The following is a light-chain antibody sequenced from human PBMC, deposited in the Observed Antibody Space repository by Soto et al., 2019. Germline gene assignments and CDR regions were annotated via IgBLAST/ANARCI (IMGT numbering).Light chain of an antibody. CDR1: QSVSSY. CDR2: GAS. J-gene: IGKJ1*01. CDR3: QQRSDSWT. Sequence: EIVLTQSPATLSLYPGERATLSCRASQSVSSYLAWYQQKPGQAPRLLIYGASNRATGIPARFSGSGSGTDFTLTLSNLEPEDYAVYYCQQRSDSWTFGQGTKVDSK. V-gene: IGKV3-11*01.